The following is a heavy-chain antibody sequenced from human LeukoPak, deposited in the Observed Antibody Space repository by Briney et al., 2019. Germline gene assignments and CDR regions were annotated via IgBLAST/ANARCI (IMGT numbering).Heavy chain of an antibody. D-gene: IGHD2-2*01. J-gene: IGHJ5*02. Sequence: GASVKVSCKASGYTFTSYGISWVRQAPGQGLEWMGWISAYNGNTNYAQKLQGRVTMTTDTSTSTAYMELRSLRSDDTAVYYCARDDWVVPADRNNWFDPWGQGTLVTVSS. CDR3: ARDDWVVPADRNNWFDP. CDR2: ISAYNGNT. V-gene: IGHV1-18*01. CDR1: GYTFTSYG.